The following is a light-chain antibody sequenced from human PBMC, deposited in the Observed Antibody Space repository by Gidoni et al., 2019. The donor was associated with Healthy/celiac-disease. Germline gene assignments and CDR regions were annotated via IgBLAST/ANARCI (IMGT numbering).Light chain of an antibody. CDR1: QSLLHSNGYNY. V-gene: IGKV2-28*01. CDR3: MQALQTPIT. Sequence: DIVMTKSPLSLPVTPGEPASISCRSSQSLLHSNGYNYLDWYLQKPGQSPQLLIYLGSNRASGGPDRFSGSGSGTDVTLKISRVEDEDVGVYYCMQALQTPITFGQGTRLEIK. CDR2: LGS. J-gene: IGKJ5*01.